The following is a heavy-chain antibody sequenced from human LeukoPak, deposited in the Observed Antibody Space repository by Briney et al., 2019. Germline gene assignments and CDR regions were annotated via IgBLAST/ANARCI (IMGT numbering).Heavy chain of an antibody. Sequence: PGGSLRLSCAASGFTFNNYAMNWVRQAPGKGLEWVSFISPSGDRTSNADSVEGRFTISRDNTRNTLYLQMNSLRDEDTGVYYCAIMHGYYDGSGFWVQWGQGTLVTVSS. CDR1: GFTFNNYA. V-gene: IGHV3-23*01. J-gene: IGHJ4*02. CDR2: ISPSGDRT. CDR3: AIMHGYYDGSGFWVQ. D-gene: IGHD3-22*01.